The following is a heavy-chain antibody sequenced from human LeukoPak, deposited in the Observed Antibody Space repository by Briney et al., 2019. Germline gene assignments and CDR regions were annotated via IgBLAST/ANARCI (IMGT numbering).Heavy chain of an antibody. CDR2: INAGNGNT. CDR1: GYTFTSYA. D-gene: IGHD6-13*01. V-gene: IGHV1-3*01. CDR3: ARDPLRIAAAGTFDY. Sequence: ASVKVSCKASGYTFTSYAMRWVRQAPGQRLEWMGWINAGNGNTKYSQKFQGRVTITRDTSASTAYMELSSLRSEDTAVYYCARDPLRIAAAGTFDYWGQGTLVTVSS. J-gene: IGHJ4*02.